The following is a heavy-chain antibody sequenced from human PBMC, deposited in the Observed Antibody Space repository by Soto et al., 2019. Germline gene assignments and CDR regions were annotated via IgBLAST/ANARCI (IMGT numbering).Heavy chain of an antibody. CDR2: INHSGST. CDR3: ARPPYAFGFDI. D-gene: IGHD3-16*01. V-gene: IGHV4-34*01. CDR1: GGSFKGYS. Sequence: QVQLQQWGAGLLKPSETLSLTCAVYGGSFKGYSWTWIRQPPGKGLEWIGEINHSGSTKYNPSLKRRVTISVDTSRNPFSLKLSSVTAADTAVYFCARPPYAFGFDIWGQGTVVTVSS. J-gene: IGHJ3*02.